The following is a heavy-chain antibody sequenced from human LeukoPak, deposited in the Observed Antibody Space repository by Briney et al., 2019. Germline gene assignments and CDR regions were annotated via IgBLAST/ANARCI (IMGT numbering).Heavy chain of an antibody. V-gene: IGHV3-30*02. D-gene: IGHD2-2*01. CDR2: IRFDGSNK. CDR1: GFTFSSYG. Sequence: GGSLRLSCATSGFTFSSYGIHWVRQAPGKGLEWAAFIRFDGSNKNYADSVKGRFTISRDNCKNTLHLQMNSLRPEDTAVYYCAKDQGFVVPAARDYYFDYWGQGTLVTVSS. J-gene: IGHJ4*02. CDR3: AKDQGFVVPAARDYYFDY.